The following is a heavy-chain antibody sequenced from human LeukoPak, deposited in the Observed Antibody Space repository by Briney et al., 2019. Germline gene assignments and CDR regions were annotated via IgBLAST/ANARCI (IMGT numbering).Heavy chain of an antibody. CDR1: GFTFSSYA. CDR2: ISPSSGT. J-gene: IGHJ4*02. D-gene: IGHD3-22*01. Sequence: AGGSLRLSCAASGFTFSSYAMRWVRQAPGKGLEWVSAISPSSGTFYADSVKGRFTISRDNSKNTLYLQMNSLRAEDTAVYYCARPQSSSGYYWPFDDWGLGTLVTVSS. V-gene: IGHV3-23*01. CDR3: ARPQSSSGYYWPFDD.